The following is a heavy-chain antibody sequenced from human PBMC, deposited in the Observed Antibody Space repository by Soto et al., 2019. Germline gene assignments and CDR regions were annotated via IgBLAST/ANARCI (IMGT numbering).Heavy chain of an antibody. CDR3: ARVNALLELIGEPNWFDP. J-gene: IGHJ5*02. V-gene: IGHV6-1*01. D-gene: IGHD1-7*01. CDR2: TYYRSKWYN. Sequence: PSQTLSLTCAISGDSVSSNSAAWNWIRQSPSRGLEWLGRTYYRSKWYNDYAVSVKSRITINPDTSKNQFSLQLNSVTPEDTAVYYCARVNALLELIGEPNWFDPWGQGTLVTVSS. CDR1: GDSVSSNSAA.